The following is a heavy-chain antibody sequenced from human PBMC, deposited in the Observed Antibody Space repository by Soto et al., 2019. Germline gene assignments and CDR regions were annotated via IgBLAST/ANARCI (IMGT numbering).Heavy chain of an antibody. CDR1: GYTFTSYG. J-gene: IGHJ4*02. CDR3: ARDPVAGTYFDY. D-gene: IGHD6-19*01. CDR2: INAYNGNT. V-gene: IGHV1-18*01. Sequence: QVQLVQSGAEVKKPGASVKVSCKASGYTFTSYGISWVRQAPGQGLEWMGWINAYNGNTNYAQKLQGRVTMTTDTSTCTAYMELRSLGSDDTAVFSCARDPVAGTYFDYWGQGTLVTVSS.